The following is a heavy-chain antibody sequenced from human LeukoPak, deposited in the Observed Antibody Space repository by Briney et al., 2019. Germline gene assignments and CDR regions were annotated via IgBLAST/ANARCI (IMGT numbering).Heavy chain of an antibody. Sequence: PGGSLRLSCAASGFTFSSYGMHWVRQAPGKGLEWVAVIWYDGSSKYNGDSVKGRFSISRDNSKNTLYLQMNNLRAEDTAVYYCVRDYYDSALYPRADMWGQGTMVTVSS. V-gene: IGHV3-33*01. CDR1: GFTFSSYG. CDR3: VRDYYDSALYPRADM. CDR2: IWYDGSSK. D-gene: IGHD3-22*01. J-gene: IGHJ3*02.